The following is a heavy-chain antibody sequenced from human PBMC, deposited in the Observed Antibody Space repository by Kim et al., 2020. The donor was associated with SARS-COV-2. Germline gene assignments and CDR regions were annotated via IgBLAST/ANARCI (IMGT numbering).Heavy chain of an antibody. CDR2: IKQDGTEK. V-gene: IGHV3-7*01. CDR3: ARGRGLDA. CDR1: GFTFTDNW. J-gene: IGHJ5*02. Sequence: GGSLRLSCAASGFTFTDNWMTWVRQARVKGLEWVANIKQDGTEKYYVDSVKGRFTVSRDNAKKSLYLQMNSLRVEDTAMDYCARGRGLDAWGQGTLVTV. D-gene: IGHD3-16*01.